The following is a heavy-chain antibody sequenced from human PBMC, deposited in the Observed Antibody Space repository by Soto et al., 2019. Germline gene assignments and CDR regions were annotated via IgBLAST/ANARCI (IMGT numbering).Heavy chain of an antibody. V-gene: IGHV3-30-3*01. J-gene: IGHJ6*02. D-gene: IGHD2-15*01. CDR2: ISYDGSNK. CDR1: GFTFSSYA. Sequence: GGSLRLSCAASGFTFSSYAMHWVRQAPGKGLECVAVISYDGSNKYYADSVKGRFTISRDNSKNTLYLQMNSLRAEDTAVYYCARDFYCSGGSCFHYGMDVWGQGTTVTVSS. CDR3: ARDFYCSGGSCFHYGMDV.